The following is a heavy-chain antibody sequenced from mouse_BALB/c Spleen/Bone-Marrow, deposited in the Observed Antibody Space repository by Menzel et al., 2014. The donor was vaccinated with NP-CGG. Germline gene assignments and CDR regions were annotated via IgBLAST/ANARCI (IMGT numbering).Heavy chain of an antibody. J-gene: IGHJ3*01. V-gene: IGHV2-9*02. CDR1: GFSLTSYG. CDR3: ARVSSTMITTVFAY. CDR2: IWAGGST. Sequence: VKLMESGPGLVAPSQSLSITCTVSGFSLTSYGVHWVRQPPGKGLEWLGVIWAGGSTNYNSALMSRLSISKDNSKSXVFLKMNSLQTDDTAMYYCARVSSTMITTVFAYWGQGTLVTVSA. D-gene: IGHD2-4*01.